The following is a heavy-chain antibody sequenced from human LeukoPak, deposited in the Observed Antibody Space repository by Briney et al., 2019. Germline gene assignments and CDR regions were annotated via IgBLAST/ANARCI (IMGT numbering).Heavy chain of an antibody. D-gene: IGHD6-19*01. CDR1: GFSFSSYW. V-gene: IGHV3-74*01. CDR3: ANEDSKIAVAGFYYYYYGMDV. J-gene: IGHJ6*02. Sequence: GGSLRLSCAASGFSFSSYWMHWVRQAPGKGLVWVSRLNTDGSSTNYADSVKGRFTISRDNAKNKLYLQMNSLRAEDTAVYYCANEDSKIAVAGFYYYYYGMDVWGQGTTVTVSS. CDR2: LNTDGSST.